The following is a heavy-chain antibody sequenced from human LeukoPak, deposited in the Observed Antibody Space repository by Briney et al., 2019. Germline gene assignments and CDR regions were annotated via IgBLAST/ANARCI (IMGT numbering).Heavy chain of an antibody. J-gene: IGHJ3*02. Sequence: GESLKISCKGSGYSFTNYWIGWVRQMPGKGLEWVAIIYPGDSDVRYSPSFQGQVTISADKSISTAYLQCSSLKASDTAMYYCARGRGRQATDAFDIWGQGTMVTVSS. CDR3: ARGRGRQATDAFDI. CDR2: IYPGDSDV. D-gene: IGHD3-16*01. V-gene: IGHV5-51*01. CDR1: GYSFTNYW.